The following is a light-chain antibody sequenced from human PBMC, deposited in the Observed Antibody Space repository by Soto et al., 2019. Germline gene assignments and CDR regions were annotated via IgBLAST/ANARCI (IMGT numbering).Light chain of an antibody. CDR3: QQYGTSHRT. CDR1: QSVNSNY. J-gene: IGKJ1*01. CDR2: GAS. V-gene: IGKV3-20*01. Sequence: EIVLTQSPDTLSLSPGERATLSCRTSQSVNSNYLAWYQQKPAQAPRLLIYGASSRATGIPDRFSGSGSGTDFTLTISRLEPEDLAVYYCQQYGTSHRTFGQVTKVQIK.